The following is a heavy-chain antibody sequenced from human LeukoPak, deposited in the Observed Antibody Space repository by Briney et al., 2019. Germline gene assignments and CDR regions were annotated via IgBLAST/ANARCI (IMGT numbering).Heavy chain of an antibody. CDR1: GASISSSGYY. CDR2: IDYSGSI. J-gene: IGHJ5*02. CDR3: ARGRGGGGSSNNWLDP. D-gene: IGHD2-15*01. V-gene: IGHV4-39*01. Sequence: SETLSLTCTVSGASISSSGYYWGWIRQPPGKGLEWIGSIDYSGSIYYNPSLKSRVTISGGTSKDQFSLKLTSVTAADTAVYYCARGRGGGGSSNNWLDPWGQGSLVIVSS.